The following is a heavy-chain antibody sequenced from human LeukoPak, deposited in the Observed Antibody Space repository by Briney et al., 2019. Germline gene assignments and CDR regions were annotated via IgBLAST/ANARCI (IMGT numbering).Heavy chain of an antibody. CDR3: ARQLTAAGTTFWDY. J-gene: IGHJ4*02. V-gene: IGHV1-2*04. CDR1: GYIFTDYY. D-gene: IGHD6-13*01. CDR2: INPNSGGT. Sequence: ASVKVSCKASGYIFTDYYMHWVRQAPGQGLEWMGWINPNSGGTNYAQKFQGWVTMTRDTSISTAYMELSRLRSDDTAVYYCARQLTAAGTTFWDYWGQGTLVTVSS.